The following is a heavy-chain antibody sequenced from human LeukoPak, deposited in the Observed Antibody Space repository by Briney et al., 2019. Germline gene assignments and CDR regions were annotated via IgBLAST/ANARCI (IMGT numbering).Heavy chain of an antibody. CDR1: GYTFTSYA. CDR2: INAGNGNT. J-gene: IGHJ4*02. V-gene: IGHV1-3*01. Sequence: GASVKVSCKASGYTFTSYAMHWVRQAPGQRLGWMGWINAGNGNTKYSQKFQGRVTITRDTSASTAYMELSSLRSEDTAVYYCARDSLDGYSSGWTLDYWGQGTLVTVSS. D-gene: IGHD6-19*01. CDR3: ARDSLDGYSSGWTLDY.